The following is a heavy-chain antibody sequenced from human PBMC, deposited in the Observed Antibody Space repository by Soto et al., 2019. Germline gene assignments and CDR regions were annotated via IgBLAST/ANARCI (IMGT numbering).Heavy chain of an antibody. Sequence: QVPLVQSGAEVKKPGASVKVSCKASGYTFTSYAMHWVRQAPGQRLEWMGWINAGHGNTKYSQKFQGRVTITRDTSASTAYMELSSLRSEDTAVYYCARGEYCSGGSCYSFMDAFDIWGQGTMVTVSS. D-gene: IGHD2-15*01. CDR3: ARGEYCSGGSCYSFMDAFDI. CDR1: GYTFTSYA. CDR2: INAGHGNT. J-gene: IGHJ3*02. V-gene: IGHV1-3*01.